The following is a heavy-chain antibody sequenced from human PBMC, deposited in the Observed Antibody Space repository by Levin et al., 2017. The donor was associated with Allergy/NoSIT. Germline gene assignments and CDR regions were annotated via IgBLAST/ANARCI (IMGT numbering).Heavy chain of an antibody. D-gene: IGHD3/OR15-3a*01. CDR3: ATLDSAASGIDF. CDR2: IDPTDSYS. Sequence: ASVKVSCKGSGYSFTSHWISWVRQMPGKGLEWMGRIDPTDSYSSYSPSFQGHVTISADKSISTAYLQWSSLKASDTAMYYCATLDSAASGIDFWGQGTLVTVSS. CDR1: GYSFTSHW. J-gene: IGHJ4*02. V-gene: IGHV5-10-1*01.